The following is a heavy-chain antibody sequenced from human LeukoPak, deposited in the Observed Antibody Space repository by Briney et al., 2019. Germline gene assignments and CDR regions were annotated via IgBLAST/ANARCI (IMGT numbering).Heavy chain of an antibody. Sequence: PGGSLKLSCAASGFTFSGCAVHWVRQAPGKGLEWVDRIGSKAFNYATVYAASVEGRFTTSRDDSKHTAFLQMNSLKTEDTAVYYCTRHLDGIAAYDYWGQGSLVTVSS. CDR2: IGSKAFNYAT. CDR1: GFTFSGCA. J-gene: IGHJ4*02. CDR3: TRHLDGIAAYDY. V-gene: IGHV3-73*01. D-gene: IGHD6-13*01.